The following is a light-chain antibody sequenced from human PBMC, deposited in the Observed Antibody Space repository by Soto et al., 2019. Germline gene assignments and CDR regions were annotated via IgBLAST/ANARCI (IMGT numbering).Light chain of an antibody. CDR1: STDVGANNY. J-gene: IGLJ1*01. Sequence: QSVLTQPASVSGSPGQWITISCTGTSTDVGANNYVSWYQQHPGKAPKLMIYDVSNRPSGVSNRFSGSKSGNTASLTTSGLQAEDEADYYCSSYTSSSTYVFGTGTKVTVL. V-gene: IGLV2-14*01. CDR3: SSYTSSSTYV. CDR2: DVS.